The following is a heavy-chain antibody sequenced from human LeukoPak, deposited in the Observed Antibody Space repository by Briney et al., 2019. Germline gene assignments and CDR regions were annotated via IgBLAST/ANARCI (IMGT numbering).Heavy chain of an antibody. D-gene: IGHD6-19*01. CDR1: GYTFTGYY. V-gene: IGHV1-2*04. CDR2: INPNSGGT. J-gene: IGHJ4*02. Sequence: GASVKVSCKASGYTFTGYYIHWVRQAPGQGLEWMGWINPNSGGTNYAQKFQGWVTMTRDTSISTAYMELSRLRSEDTAVYYCARDGAVAGFDYWGQGTLVTVSS. CDR3: ARDGAVAGFDY.